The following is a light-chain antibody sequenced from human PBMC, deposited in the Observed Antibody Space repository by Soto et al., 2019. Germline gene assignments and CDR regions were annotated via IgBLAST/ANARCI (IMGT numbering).Light chain of an antibody. V-gene: IGKV3-15*01. CDR3: QQYNNWPV. J-gene: IGKJ1*01. Sequence: EIVLTQSQGTLSLSPGERATLSCRASQSVGSDLVWYWQKPGQAPRLLIYAASTRATGIPARFSGSGSGTEFTLTISSLQSEDFAVYYCQQYNNWPVFGQGTKVDVK. CDR2: AAS. CDR1: QSVGSD.